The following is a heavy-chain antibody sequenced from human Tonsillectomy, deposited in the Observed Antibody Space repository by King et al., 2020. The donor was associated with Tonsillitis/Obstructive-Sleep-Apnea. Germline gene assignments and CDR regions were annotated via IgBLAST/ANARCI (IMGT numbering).Heavy chain of an antibody. CDR2: ISGSGGST. V-gene: IGHV3-23*04. CDR3: AKTLYYGSGSYQYYFDY. CDR1: GFTFSSYA. Sequence: VQLVESGGGLVQPGGSLRLSCAASGFTFSSYAMIWVRRAPGKWLECVSAISGSGGSTYYADSVKGRFTISRDNSKNTLYLQMNSLRAEDTAVYYCAKTLYYGSGSYQYYFDYWGQGTLVTVSS. D-gene: IGHD3-10*01. J-gene: IGHJ4*02.